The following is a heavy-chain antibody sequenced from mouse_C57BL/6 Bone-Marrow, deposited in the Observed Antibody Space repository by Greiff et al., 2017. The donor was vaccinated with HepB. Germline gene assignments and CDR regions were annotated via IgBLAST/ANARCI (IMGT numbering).Heavy chain of an antibody. V-gene: IGHV6-3*01. Sequence: EVKLMESGGGLVQPGGSMKLSCVASGFTFSNYWMNWVRQSPEKGLEWVAQIRLKSDNYATHYAESVKGRFTISRDDSKSSVYLQMNNLRAEDTGIYYCTFYGNCLFDYWGQGTTLTVSS. J-gene: IGHJ2*01. CDR1: GFTFSNYW. CDR2: IRLKSDNYAT. D-gene: IGHD2-1*01. CDR3: TFYGNCLFDY.